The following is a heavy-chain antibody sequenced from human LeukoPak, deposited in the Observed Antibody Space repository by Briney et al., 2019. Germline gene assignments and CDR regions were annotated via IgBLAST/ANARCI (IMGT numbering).Heavy chain of an antibody. CDR1: GYTFTGYH. Sequence: ASVKVSCKASGYTFTGYHMHWVRQAPGQGLEWMGRINPNSGDTNYAQKFQGRVTMTRDTSISTAYMELSRLRSDDTAVYYCARTTVTTSDDAFDIWGQGTMVTVSS. J-gene: IGHJ3*02. V-gene: IGHV1-2*06. D-gene: IGHD4-17*01. CDR2: INPNSGDT. CDR3: ARTTVTTSDDAFDI.